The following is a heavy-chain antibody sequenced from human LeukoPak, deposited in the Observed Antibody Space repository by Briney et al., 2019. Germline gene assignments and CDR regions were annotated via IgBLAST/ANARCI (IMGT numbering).Heavy chain of an antibody. D-gene: IGHD3-10*01. J-gene: IGHJ4*02. CDR3: GKDLAGSYLLDY. CDR2: ITWDGATT. Sequence: PGGSLRLSCGASGFPFNEYTMQWVRQARGKGLEWVSLITWDGATTYYADSVKGRFTIYRDNSKNSLYLQMNNLSTEDTALYYCGKDLAGSYLLDYWGQGTLVTVSS. V-gene: IGHV3-43*01. CDR1: GFPFNEYT.